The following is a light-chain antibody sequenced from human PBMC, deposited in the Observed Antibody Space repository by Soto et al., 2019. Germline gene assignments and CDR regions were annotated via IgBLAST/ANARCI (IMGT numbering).Light chain of an antibody. CDR3: QQYGSSPVT. V-gene: IGKV3-20*01. J-gene: IGKJ5*01. CDR1: QSVNRNY. Sequence: EIVLTQSPGTLSLSPGEGATLSCRASQSVNRNYLAWYQQKPGQAPRLLIYDTSNRATGIPVRFSGSGSGTDFTLSINRLEHDDFAVYYCQQYGSSPVTFGQGTRL. CDR2: DTS.